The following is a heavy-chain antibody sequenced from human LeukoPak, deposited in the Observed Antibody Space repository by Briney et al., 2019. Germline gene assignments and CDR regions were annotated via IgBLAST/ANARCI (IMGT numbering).Heavy chain of an antibody. CDR2: ISSSSRFI. Sequence: AGGSLTLSWAASGFDLSRNTMNWVRHAPGKGLEWVSSISSSSRFIYYADSVKGRFTISRDNAENSLYLQMDALRAEDTAVYYCARQPIVLAAFDYWGQGTLVTVSS. V-gene: IGHV3-21*01. CDR1: GFDLSRNT. D-gene: IGHD3-9*01. J-gene: IGHJ4*02. CDR3: ARQPIVLAAFDY.